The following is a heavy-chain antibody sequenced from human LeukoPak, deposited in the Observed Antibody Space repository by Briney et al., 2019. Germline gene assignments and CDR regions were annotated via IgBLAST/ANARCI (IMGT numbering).Heavy chain of an antibody. CDR2: ISSSSSYI. J-gene: IGHJ4*02. D-gene: IGHD3-22*01. V-gene: IGHV3-21*01. CDR3: ARDDSSGYYQFDY. CDR1: GFTFSSYS. Sequence: GGSLRLSCAASGFTFSSYSMNWVRQAPGKGLEWVSSISSSSSYIYYADSVKGRFTISRDNAKNSLYLQMNSLRAEDTAVYYCARDDSSGYYQFDYWGQGTLVTVSS.